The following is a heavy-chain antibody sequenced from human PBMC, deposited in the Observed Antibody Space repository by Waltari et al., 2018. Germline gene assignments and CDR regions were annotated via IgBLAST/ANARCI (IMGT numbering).Heavy chain of an antibody. Sequence: QLQLQESGPGLVKPSETLSLTCTVSGGSISSSSYYWGWIRQPPGKGLEWIGSIYYSGSTYYNPSLKIRGTISVDTSKNQFSLKLSSVTAADTAVYYCARLEAVAGITINYWGQGTLVTVSS. CDR2: IYYSGST. CDR3: ARLEAVAGITINY. D-gene: IGHD6-19*01. V-gene: IGHV4-39*01. J-gene: IGHJ4*02. CDR1: GGSISSSSYY.